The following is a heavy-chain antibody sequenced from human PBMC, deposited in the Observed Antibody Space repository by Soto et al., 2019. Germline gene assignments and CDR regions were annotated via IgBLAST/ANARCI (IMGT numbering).Heavy chain of an antibody. CDR2: ISGSGGTI. Sequence: EVQLVESGGGMVQPGASLRVSCAASGFTLSSYSMHWVRQAPGKGLEWVSYISGSGGTIYYADSVKGRFTISRDNAKNSLSVQMNSLRDEDTAVYFYARETGLRSSGWSYYFDFWGQGTRVTVSS. CDR3: ARETGLRSSGWSYYFDF. J-gene: IGHJ4*02. V-gene: IGHV3-48*02. CDR1: GFTLSSYS. D-gene: IGHD6-19*01.